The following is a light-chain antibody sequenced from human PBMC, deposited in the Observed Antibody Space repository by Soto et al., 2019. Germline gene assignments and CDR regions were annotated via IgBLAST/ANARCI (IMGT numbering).Light chain of an antibody. CDR3: QTWGTGFQF. V-gene: IGLV8-61*01. CDR1: SGSVSTTYY. CDR2: NTN. J-gene: IGLJ2*01. Sequence: QTVVTQEPSFSVSPGGTVTLTCGLSSGSVSTTYYPSWYQQTPGQAPRTVIYNTNARSSGVPDRFSGSSSGADRFLIISSLQSEDEADYYCQTWGTGFQFFGGGTKLTVL.